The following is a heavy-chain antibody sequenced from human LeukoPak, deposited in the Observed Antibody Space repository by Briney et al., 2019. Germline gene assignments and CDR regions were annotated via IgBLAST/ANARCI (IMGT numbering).Heavy chain of an antibody. J-gene: IGHJ4*02. D-gene: IGHD5-18*01. CDR1: GFSLSDYW. V-gene: IGHV3-7*01. Sequence: GGSLRLSCAASGFSLSDYWMSWVRQAPGKGLEWVAIIKQDGSERNYVDSVKGRFTISRDNAKNSLYLQMNSLRVEDTAVYYCARTIGYSYGYPYYFASWGQGTLVTVSS. CDR2: IKQDGSER. CDR3: ARTIGYSYGYPYYFAS.